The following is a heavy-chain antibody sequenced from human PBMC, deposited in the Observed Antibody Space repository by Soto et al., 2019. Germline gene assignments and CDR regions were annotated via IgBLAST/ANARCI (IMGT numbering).Heavy chain of an antibody. J-gene: IGHJ4*02. CDR3: EILIAAAHWY. V-gene: IGHV1-18*01. Sequence: ASVKVSCSASCYTFTSYGISWVRQAPGQGLEWMGWISAYNGNTNYAQKLQGRVTMTTDTSTSTAYMELSSLRSDDTPVYYCEILIAAAHWYWRQGTLVTAPQ. D-gene: IGHD6-13*01. CDR1: CYTFTSYG. CDR2: ISAYNGNT.